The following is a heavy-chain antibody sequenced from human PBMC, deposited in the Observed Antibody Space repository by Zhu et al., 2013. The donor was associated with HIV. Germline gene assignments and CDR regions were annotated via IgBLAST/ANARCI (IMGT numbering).Heavy chain of an antibody. V-gene: IGHV1-46*01. CDR2: VDPSGGTT. J-gene: IGHJ6*03. Sequence: QAQLVQSGAEVKKPGASVKVSCKASGYAFTKYSLHWVRQAPGRGLEWMGIVDPSGGTTTFAQKFQGRVSMTRDTSTNTGYLQLNSLRSEDTAIYYCARGLTESELPAALTWLASDDQYTHYMDVVGTRGPRSSSP. CDR1: GYAFTKYS. CDR3: ARGLTESELPAALTWLASDDQYTHYMDV. D-gene: IGHD2-2*01.